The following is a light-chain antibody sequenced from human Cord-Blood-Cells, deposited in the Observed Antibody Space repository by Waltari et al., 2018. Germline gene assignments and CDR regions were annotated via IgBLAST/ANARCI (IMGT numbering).Light chain of an antibody. CDR1: QGISSY. CDR3: QQLNSYPLT. CDR2: AAS. J-gene: IGKJ4*01. V-gene: IGKV1-9*01. Sequence: DIQLTQSPSFLSASVGDRVTITCRASQGISSYLAWYQQKPGKAPKLLIYAASALKSGGPSRFSGSGSGTEFTPTITSLQPEDFATYYCQQLNSYPLTFGGGTKVEIK.